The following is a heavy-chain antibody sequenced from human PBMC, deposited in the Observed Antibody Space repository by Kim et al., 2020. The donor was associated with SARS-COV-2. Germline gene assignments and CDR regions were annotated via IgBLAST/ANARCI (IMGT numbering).Heavy chain of an antibody. D-gene: IGHD5-18*01. V-gene: IGHV4-4*02. J-gene: IGHJ6*02. Sequence: SETLSLTCAVSGGSISSSNWWSWVRQPPGKGLEWIGEIYHSGSTNYNPSLKSRVTISVDKSKNQFFLKLSSVTAADTAVYYCARKRGTAMGSYYYYYYGMDFWGQGTTVTVS. CDR2: IYHSGST. CDR1: GGSISSSNW. CDR3: ARKRGTAMGSYYYYYYGMDF.